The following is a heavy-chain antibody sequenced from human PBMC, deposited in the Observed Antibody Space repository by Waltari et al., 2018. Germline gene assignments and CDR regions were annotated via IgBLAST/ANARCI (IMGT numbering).Heavy chain of an antibody. V-gene: IGHV3-30-3*01. CDR1: GFTFSYYA. J-gene: IGHJ4*02. CDR2: ISYDGSNK. D-gene: IGHD6-19*01. CDR3: ARDAYKSGWNQPFDF. Sequence: QVQLVESGGGVVQPGRSLRLPCAASGFTFSYYAMHWVRQAPGKGLEWVALISYDGSNKDYIDSVKGRFTISRDNSKNTLFLQMNSLRAEDTAVYYCARDAYKSGWNQPFDFWGQGTLVTVSS.